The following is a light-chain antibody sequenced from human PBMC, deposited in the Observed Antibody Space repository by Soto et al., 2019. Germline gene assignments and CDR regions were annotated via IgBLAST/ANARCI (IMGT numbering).Light chain of an antibody. CDR1: SSDVGGYNY. CDR3: SSQSSRSTLI. J-gene: IGLJ2*01. V-gene: IGLV2-14*03. CDR2: DVS. Sequence: QSVLTQPASVSGSPGQWITISCTGTSSDVGGYNYVSWYQQHPGKAPKLMIYDVSTRPSGVSNRFSGSKSGNTATLTISGLQAEDEADYYCSSQSSRSTLIFGGGTKLTVL.